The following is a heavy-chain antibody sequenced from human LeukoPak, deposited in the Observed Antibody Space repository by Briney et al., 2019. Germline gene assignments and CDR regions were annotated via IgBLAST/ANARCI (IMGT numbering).Heavy chain of an antibody. J-gene: IGHJ4*02. Sequence: SETLSLTCTVSGGSISSSSYYWGWIRQPPGKGLEWIGSIYYSGSTYYNPSLKSRVTISVDTSKNQFSLKLSSVTAADTAVYYCSRLQPNLFDYWGQGTVVTVSS. CDR2: IYYSGST. V-gene: IGHV4-39*01. CDR1: GGSISSSSYY. CDR3: SRLQPNLFDY. D-gene: IGHD5-18*01.